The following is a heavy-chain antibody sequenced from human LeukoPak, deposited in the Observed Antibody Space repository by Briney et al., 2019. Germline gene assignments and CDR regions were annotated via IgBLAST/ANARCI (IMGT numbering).Heavy chain of an antibody. D-gene: IGHD4-17*01. CDR1: GDSISSYY. CDR3: AREGRQDYVYFDC. J-gene: IGHJ4*02. V-gene: IGHV4-59*01. CDR2: TNYSGNT. Sequence: SETLSLTCTVSGDSISSYYWSWIRQPPGKGLEWMGYTNYSGNTNYNPSLNSRVTISVDTSKNQFSLRLTSVTAADTAVYYCAREGRQDYVYFDCWGQGTLVTVSS.